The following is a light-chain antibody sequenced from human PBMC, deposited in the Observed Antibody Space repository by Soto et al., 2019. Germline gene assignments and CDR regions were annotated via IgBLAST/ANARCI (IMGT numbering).Light chain of an antibody. CDR2: DVS. J-gene: IGLJ2*01. CDR3: CSFAGSSTHVL. Sequence: QSVLTQPASVSGSPGQSITISCTGTSSDVENYTLVSWYQKHPGKAPKLMIYDVSKRPSGVSDRFSGSTSGNTASLTISGLQAEDEADYYCCSFAGSSTHVLFGGGTKLTVL. CDR1: SSDVENYTL. V-gene: IGLV2-23*02.